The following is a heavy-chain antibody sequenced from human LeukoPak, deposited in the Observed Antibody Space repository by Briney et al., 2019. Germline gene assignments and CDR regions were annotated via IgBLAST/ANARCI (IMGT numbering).Heavy chain of an antibody. CDR1: GFTFSSYS. J-gene: IGHJ4*02. D-gene: IGHD3-22*01. CDR3: ARVPTYYYDSSGYPTYYFDY. V-gene: IGHV3-53*01. Sequence: PGGSLRLSCAASGFTFSSYSMNWVRQAPGKGLEWVSVIYSGGSTYYADSVKGRFTISRDNSKNTLYLQMNSLRAEDTAVYYCARVPTYYYDSSGYPTYYFDYWGQGTLVTVSS. CDR2: IYSGGST.